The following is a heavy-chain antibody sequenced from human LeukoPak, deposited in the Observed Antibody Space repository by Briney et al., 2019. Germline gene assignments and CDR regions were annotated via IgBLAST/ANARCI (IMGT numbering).Heavy chain of an antibody. CDR1: GVSISIYY. D-gene: IGHD2-15*01. V-gene: IGHV4-59*12. Sequence: SETLSLTCTVSGVSISIYYWSWVRQPPGKGLEWIGYIYNSGSTIYNPSLKSRATISADTSKNQFSLQLSSVTAADTAVYYCARGRRSLGYCCGGRCYPVVFLYWGPGNLVNVSP. CDR3: ARGRRSLGYCCGGRCYPVVFLY. J-gene: IGHJ4*02. CDR2: IYNSGST.